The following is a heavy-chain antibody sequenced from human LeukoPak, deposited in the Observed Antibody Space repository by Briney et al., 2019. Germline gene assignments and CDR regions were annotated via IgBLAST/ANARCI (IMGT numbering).Heavy chain of an antibody. D-gene: IGHD2-2*02. Sequence: SETLSLTCTVSGYSISSGYYWGWIRQPPGKGLEWIGSIYHSGSTYYNPSLKSRVTISVDTSKNQFSLKLSSVTAADTAVYYCARVGCSSTSCYTPDHWGQGTLVTVSS. CDR3: ARVGCSSTSCYTPDH. V-gene: IGHV4-38-2*02. CDR1: GYSISSGYY. J-gene: IGHJ4*02. CDR2: IYHSGST.